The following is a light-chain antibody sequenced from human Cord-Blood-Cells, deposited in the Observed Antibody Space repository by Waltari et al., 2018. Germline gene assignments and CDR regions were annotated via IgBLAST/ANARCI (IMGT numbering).Light chain of an antibody. J-gene: IGKJ5*01. Sequence: EIVLTQSPATLSVSPAERATLSCRHSQSVSSNLARYQPKPGQAPRLLIYGESASATGIPARFSGSGSGTEFTLTMSSLQSEDFAVYYCKKYNNWPPAITFGQGTRLEIK. CDR3: KKYNNWPPAIT. V-gene: IGKV3-15*01. CDR1: QSVSSN. CDR2: GES.